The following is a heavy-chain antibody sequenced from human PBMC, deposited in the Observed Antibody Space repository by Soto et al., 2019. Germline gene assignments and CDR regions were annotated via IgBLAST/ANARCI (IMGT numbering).Heavy chain of an antibody. CDR3: ARGPGVWELLSYYYYGMDV. CDR1: GGSISSYY. Sequence: SETLSLTCTVSGGSISSYYWSWIRQPPGKGLEWIGYIYYSGSTNYNPSLKSRVTISVDTSKNQFSLKLSSVTAADTAVYYCARGPGVWELLSYYYYGMDVWGQGTTVTVSS. CDR2: IYYSGST. D-gene: IGHD1-26*01. J-gene: IGHJ6*02. V-gene: IGHV4-59*01.